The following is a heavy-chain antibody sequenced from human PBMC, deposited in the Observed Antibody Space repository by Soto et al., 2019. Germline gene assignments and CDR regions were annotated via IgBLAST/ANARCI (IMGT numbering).Heavy chain of an antibody. J-gene: IGHJ6*03. CDR2: IYYSGST. CDR3: AGRDCSGTNCYYLDYYYMDV. V-gene: IGHV4-59*08. CDR1: GGSFSSYY. Sequence: QVQLQESGPGLVRPSETLSLTCTVSGGSFSSYYWTWIRQSPGKGLEWIGYIYYSGSTDYNPSLRGRLAISIDTSKSQFSVRLNSMTAADTAVYYCAGRDCSGTNCYYLDYYYMDVWGKGTTVTVSS. D-gene: IGHD2-2*01.